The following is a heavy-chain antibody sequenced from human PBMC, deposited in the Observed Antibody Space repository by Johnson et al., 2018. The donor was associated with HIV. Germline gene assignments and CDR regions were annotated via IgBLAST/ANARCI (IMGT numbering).Heavy chain of an antibody. CDR1: GFTFSSYW. CDR2: IKQDGSEK. CDR3: ARDQRGFWLSYDVFWSGHFDAFDI. Sequence: VQLVESGGGLVQPGGSLRLSCAASGFTFSSYWMSWVRQAPGKGLEWVANIKQDGSEKYYVDSVKGRFTISRDNAKNSLYLQMNSLRAEDTAVYYCARDQRGFWLSYDVFWSGHFDAFDIWGQGTMVTVSS. V-gene: IGHV3-7*05. D-gene: IGHD3-3*01. J-gene: IGHJ3*02.